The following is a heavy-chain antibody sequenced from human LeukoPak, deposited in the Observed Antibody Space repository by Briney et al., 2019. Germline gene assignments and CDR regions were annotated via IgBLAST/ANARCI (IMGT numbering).Heavy chain of an antibody. V-gene: IGHV4-59*01. CDR3: ARETGYCSGGSCYYYYGMDV. CDR1: GGSISSYY. Sequence: PSETLSLACTVSGGSISSYYWSWIRQPPGKGLEWIGYIYYSGSTNYNPSLKSRVTISVDTSKNQFSLKLSSVTAADTAVYYCARETGYCSGGSCYYYYGMDVWGQGTTVTVSS. J-gene: IGHJ6*02. CDR2: IYYSGST. D-gene: IGHD2-15*01.